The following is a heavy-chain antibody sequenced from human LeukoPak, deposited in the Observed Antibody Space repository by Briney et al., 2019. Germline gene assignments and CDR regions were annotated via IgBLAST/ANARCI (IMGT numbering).Heavy chain of an antibody. CDR2: INHSGST. CDR1: GGSFSGYY. D-gene: IGHD3-10*02. CDR3: ARAYGRTGSYFDY. J-gene: IGHJ4*02. Sequence: PSETLSLTCAVYGGSFSGYYWSWIRQPPGKGLEWIREINHSGSTNYNPSLKSRVTISVDTSKNQFSLKLSSVTAADTAVYYCARAYGRTGSYFDYWGQGTLVTVSS. V-gene: IGHV4-34*01.